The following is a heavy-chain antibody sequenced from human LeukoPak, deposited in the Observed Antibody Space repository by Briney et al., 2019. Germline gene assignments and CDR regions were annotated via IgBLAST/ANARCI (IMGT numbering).Heavy chain of an antibody. Sequence: PGGSLRPSCAASGFTFSSYAMSWVRQAPGKGLEWVSSMSGGAGTTYYAASMKGRFTISRDNSKNTLYLQMNSLRAEDTAVYYCAKGREVYGDSRFDYWGQGTLVTVSS. J-gene: IGHJ4*02. CDR1: GFTFSSYA. D-gene: IGHD2-21*02. CDR2: MSGGAGTT. V-gene: IGHV3-23*01. CDR3: AKGREVYGDSRFDY.